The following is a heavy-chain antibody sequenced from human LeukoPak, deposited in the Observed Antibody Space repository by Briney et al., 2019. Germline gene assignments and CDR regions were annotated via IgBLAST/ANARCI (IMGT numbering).Heavy chain of an antibody. CDR3: AKAVPQRITIFGVVELDY. D-gene: IGHD3-3*01. CDR1: GFTFSSYA. V-gene: IGHV3-23*01. CDR2: ISGSGGST. J-gene: IGHJ4*02. Sequence: GGSLRLSCAASGFTFSSYAMSWVRQAPGKGLEWVSAISGSGGSTYYADSVKGRFTISRDNSKNTLYLQMNSLRAEDTAVYYCAKAVPQRITIFGVVELDYWGQGTLVTVSS.